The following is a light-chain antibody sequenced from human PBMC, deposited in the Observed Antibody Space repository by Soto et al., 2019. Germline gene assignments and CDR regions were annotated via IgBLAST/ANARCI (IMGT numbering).Light chain of an antibody. V-gene: IGKV1-5*03. CDR2: KAS. J-gene: IGKJ1*01. CDR3: QHCDTSPWT. Sequence: DIPMNRSPSTLPASIEDRVTXTCRASQSIISWLAWYQQKPGKAHNLLIHKASHLESGVTSRLSGSGSGAKFTLTINSLHPADFAPYYCQHCDTSPWTYGHGAKLDIK. CDR1: QSIISW.